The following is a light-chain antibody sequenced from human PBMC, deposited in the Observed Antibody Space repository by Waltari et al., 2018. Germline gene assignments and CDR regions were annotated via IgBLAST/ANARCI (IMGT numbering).Light chain of an antibody. J-gene: IGKJ1*01. V-gene: IGKV1-5*03. CDR3: QQYNSYWT. CDR2: KAS. Sequence: DIQMTQSPSTLSASVGDRVTITCRASQSISSWLAWYQQRPGKAPKLLIYKASSLESGVPSRFSGSGAGTEHTLTISSLQPDEFATYYCQQYNSYWTFGQGTKVEIK. CDR1: QSISSW.